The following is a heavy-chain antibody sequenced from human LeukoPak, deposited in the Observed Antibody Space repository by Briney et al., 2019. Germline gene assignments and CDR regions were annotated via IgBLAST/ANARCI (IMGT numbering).Heavy chain of an antibody. J-gene: IGHJ4*02. CDR3: TIGLGD. CDR2: IRHKGNSYTT. Sequence: GGSLRLSCVASGFTFSDRYIDWARQAPGKGLEWVGRIRHKGNSYTTEYAASVKGRFTLSRDDSKTSLYLQMNSLKTEDTAIYYCTIGLGDWGQGTLVTVSS. CDR1: GFTFSDRY. D-gene: IGHD3-16*01. V-gene: IGHV3-72*01.